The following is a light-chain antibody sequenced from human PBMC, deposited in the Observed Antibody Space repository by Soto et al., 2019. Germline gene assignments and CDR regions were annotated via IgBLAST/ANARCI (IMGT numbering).Light chain of an antibody. CDR3: GTWANSLSPVVV. CDR2: END. V-gene: IGLV1-51*02. Sequence: QSVLTQPPSVSGAPGQKVTISCSGSSSNIGNNYVSWYQQRPGTAHKLLIYENDKRPSGIPDRCSGSKSGTAATLGITGLQTGDEGDYYCGTWANSLSPVVVFGGGTKLTVL. J-gene: IGLJ2*01. CDR1: SSNIGNNY.